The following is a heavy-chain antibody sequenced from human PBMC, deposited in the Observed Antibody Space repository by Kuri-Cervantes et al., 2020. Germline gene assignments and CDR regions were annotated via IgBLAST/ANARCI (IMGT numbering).Heavy chain of an antibody. CDR2: ISYDGSNK. V-gene: IGHV3-30*18. CDR3: AKDRLYGMDV. CDR1: GFTFSSYW. J-gene: IGHJ6*02. Sequence: GGSLRLSCAASGFTFSSYWMSWVRQAPGKGLEWVAVISYDGSNKYYADSVKGRFTISRDNSKNTLYLQMNSLRAEDTAVYYCAKDRLYGMDVWGQGTTVTVSS.